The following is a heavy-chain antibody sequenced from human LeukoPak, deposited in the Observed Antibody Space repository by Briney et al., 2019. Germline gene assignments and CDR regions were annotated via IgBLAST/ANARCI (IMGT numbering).Heavy chain of an antibody. D-gene: IGHD3-16*01. Sequence: PSETLSLTCTVSGASISSGGFYWTWIRQPPGKGLEYIGHIHHSGNTDYNPSLKSRVTISADTSKNQFSLKLNSLTTADTAVYYCTRGAGWLIDYWGQGILVTVSS. J-gene: IGHJ4*02. CDR3: TRGAGWLIDY. CDR2: IHHSGNT. V-gene: IGHV4-30-2*01. CDR1: GASISSGGFY.